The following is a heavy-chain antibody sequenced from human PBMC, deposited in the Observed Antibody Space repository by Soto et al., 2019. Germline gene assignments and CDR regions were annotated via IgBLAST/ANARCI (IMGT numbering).Heavy chain of an antibody. CDR3: AREYSVGATSYYYYGMDV. J-gene: IGHJ6*02. D-gene: IGHD1-26*01. Sequence: GGSLRLSCAASGFTFSSYAMHWVRQAPGKGLEWVAVISYDGSNKYYADSVKGRFTISRDNSKNTLYLQMNSLRAEDTAVYYCAREYSVGATSYYYYGMDVWGQGTTVTVSS. CDR1: GFTFSSYA. CDR2: ISYDGSNK. V-gene: IGHV3-30-3*01.